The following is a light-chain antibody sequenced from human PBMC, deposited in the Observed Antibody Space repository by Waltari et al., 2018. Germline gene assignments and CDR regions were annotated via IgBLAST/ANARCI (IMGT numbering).Light chain of an antibody. CDR3: QQHNSNPPS. J-gene: IGKJ2*03. CDR2: KAS. CDR1: QGISSY. Sequence: DIQMTQSPSSLSASVGDRVTITCRASQGISSYLAWYQQKPGKAPKLLIYKASTLQFGVPSRFSGSGSGTDFTLTISSLQPEDFATYYCQQHNSNPPSFGQGTKVEIK. V-gene: IGKV1-9*01.